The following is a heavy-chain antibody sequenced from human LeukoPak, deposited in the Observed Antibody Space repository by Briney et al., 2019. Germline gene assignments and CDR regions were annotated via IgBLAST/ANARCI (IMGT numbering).Heavy chain of an antibody. Sequence: ASVKVSCKASGGTFSSYAISWVLQAPGQGLEWMGGIIPIFGTANYAQKFQGRVTITADKSTSTAYMELSSLRSEDTAVYYCVRARYDSSGYYSIFDYWGQGTLVTVSS. J-gene: IGHJ4*02. V-gene: IGHV1-69*06. CDR2: IIPIFGTA. D-gene: IGHD3-22*01. CDR3: VRARYDSSGYYSIFDY. CDR1: GGTFSSYA.